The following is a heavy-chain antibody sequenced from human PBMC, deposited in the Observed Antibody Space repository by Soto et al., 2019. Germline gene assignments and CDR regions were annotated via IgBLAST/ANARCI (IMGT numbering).Heavy chain of an antibody. D-gene: IGHD6-19*01. V-gene: IGHV6-1*01. CDR2: TYYRSKWYN. Sequence: KQSQTLSLTCAISGDSVSSNSAAWNWIRQSPSRGLEWLGRTYYRSKWYNDYAVSVKSRITINPDTSKNQFSLQLNSVTPEDTAVYYCARAVTYSSGWYELSDEYFQHWGQGTLVTVSS. CDR3: ARAVTYSSGWYELSDEYFQH. CDR1: GDSVSSNSAA. J-gene: IGHJ1*01.